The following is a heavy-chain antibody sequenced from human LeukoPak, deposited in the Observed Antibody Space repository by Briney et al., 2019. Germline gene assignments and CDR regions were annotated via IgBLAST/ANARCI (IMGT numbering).Heavy chain of an antibody. CDR1: GFTFSSYG. CDR3: AKIGGYEDYYFDY. V-gene: IGHV3-30*18. CDR2: ISYDGSNK. Sequence: PGRSLRLSCAASGFTFSSYGMHWVRQAPGKGLEWVAVISYDGSNKYYADSVKGRFTISRDNSKNTLYLQMNSLRAEDTAVYYCAKIGGYEDYYFDYWGQGTLVTVS. J-gene: IGHJ4*02. D-gene: IGHD3-22*01.